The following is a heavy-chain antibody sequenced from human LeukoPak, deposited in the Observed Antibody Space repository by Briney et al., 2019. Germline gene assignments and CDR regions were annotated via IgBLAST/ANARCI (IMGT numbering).Heavy chain of an antibody. Sequence: GGSLRLSCAASGFTFSSYSMTWVRQAPGKGLEWVSSISSSSSYIYYADSVKGRFTISRDNAKNSLYLQMNSLRAEDTAVYYCASLDDFWSGYPYGMDVWGQGTTVTVSS. CDR2: ISSSSSYI. CDR3: ASLDDFWSGYPYGMDV. CDR1: GFTFSSYS. V-gene: IGHV3-21*01. D-gene: IGHD3-3*01. J-gene: IGHJ6*02.